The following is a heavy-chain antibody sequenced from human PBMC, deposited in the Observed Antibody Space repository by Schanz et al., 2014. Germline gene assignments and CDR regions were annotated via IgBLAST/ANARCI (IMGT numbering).Heavy chain of an antibody. CDR3: ARIYISMVRGAVMASYWYFDL. J-gene: IGHJ2*01. CDR1: GFTFSDYW. CDR2: IKQDGSEK. Sequence: EVQLVESGGCLVQPGGSLRLSCAASGFTFSDYWMSWVRQAPGKGLEWVANIKQDGSEKYYVDSVKGRFTISRDNAKNSLFLQMNSLRAEDTAVYYCARIYISMVRGAVMASYWYFDLWGRGTLVTVSS. V-gene: IGHV3-7*01. D-gene: IGHD3-10*01.